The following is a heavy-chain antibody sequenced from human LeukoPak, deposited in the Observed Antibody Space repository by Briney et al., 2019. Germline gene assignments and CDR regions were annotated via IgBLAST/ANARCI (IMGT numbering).Heavy chain of an antibody. J-gene: IGHJ6*03. D-gene: IGHD3-10*01. CDR1: GGSFSGYY. V-gene: IGHV4-34*01. Sequence: PSETLSLTCAVYGGSFSGYYWSWIRQPPGKGLEWIGEINHSGSTNYNPSLKSRVTISVDTSKNQFSLKLSSVTAADTAVYYCARGRWLVRGVLRNYYYYYMDVWGKGTTVTVSS. CDR3: ARGRWLVRGVLRNYYYYYMDV. CDR2: INHSGST.